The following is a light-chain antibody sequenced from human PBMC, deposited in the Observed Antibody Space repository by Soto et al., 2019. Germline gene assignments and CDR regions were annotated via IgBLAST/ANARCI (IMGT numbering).Light chain of an antibody. V-gene: IGKV3-20*01. CDR1: QSVSSSY. CDR3: QQYGRSPPTWT. J-gene: IGKJ1*01. Sequence: ETVLTQSPGTLSLSPGERATLSCRASQSVSSSYLAWYQQKPGQAPRLLIYGACSRATGIPDRFSGSGSGTDFPRTIIRREAGDVAVYYCQQYGRSPPTWTFGQGTKVEIK. CDR2: GAC.